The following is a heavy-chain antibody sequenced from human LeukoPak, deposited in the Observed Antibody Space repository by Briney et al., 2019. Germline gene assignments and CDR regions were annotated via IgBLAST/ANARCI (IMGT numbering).Heavy chain of an antibody. D-gene: IGHD1-26*01. J-gene: IGHJ3*02. V-gene: IGHV3-30-3*01. Sequence: GGSLRLSCAASGFTFSSYAMHWVRQAPGKGLEWVAVISYDGSNKYYADSVKGRFTISRDNSKNTLYLQMNSLRAEDTAVYYCARVTMGATPCTSWAFDIWGQGTMVTVSS. CDR2: ISYDGSNK. CDR3: ARVTMGATPCTSWAFDI. CDR1: GFTFSSYA.